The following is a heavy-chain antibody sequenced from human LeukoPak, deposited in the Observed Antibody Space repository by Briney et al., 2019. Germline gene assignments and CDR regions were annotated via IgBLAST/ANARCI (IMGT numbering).Heavy chain of an antibody. CDR1: GFTFSSYA. D-gene: IGHD2-2*02. CDR2: ISGSGGST. CDR3: ARNTPSYYYYYMDV. V-gene: IGHV3-23*01. J-gene: IGHJ6*03. Sequence: QPGGSLRLSCAASGFTFSSYAMSWVRQAPGKGLEWVSAISGSGGSTYYADSVKGRFTISRDNSKNTLYLQMNSLRAEDTAVYYCARNTPSYYYYYMDVWGKGTTVTVSS.